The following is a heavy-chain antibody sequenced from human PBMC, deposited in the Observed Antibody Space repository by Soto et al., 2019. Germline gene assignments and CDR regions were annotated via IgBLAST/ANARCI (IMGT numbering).Heavy chain of an antibody. J-gene: IGHJ4*02. D-gene: IGHD4-17*01. V-gene: IGHV4-34*01. CDR1: GGSLSGYY. Sequence: QVQLRQWGAGLVKPSETLSLTCAVYGGSLSGYYWSWIRQPPGKGLEWIGEINHSGSTNYNPSLKSRVSISVDTSKNQFSLRLTAVTAADTAMYYCASQRPTVTTFDYWCQGTLVTVSA. CDR3: ASQRPTVTTFDY. CDR2: INHSGST.